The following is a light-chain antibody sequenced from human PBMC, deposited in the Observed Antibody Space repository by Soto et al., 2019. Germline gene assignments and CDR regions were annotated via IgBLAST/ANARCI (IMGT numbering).Light chain of an antibody. J-gene: IGKJ1*01. CDR2: DAS. CDR3: QQYNSYWT. V-gene: IGKV1-5*01. CDR1: HSISSW. Sequence: DIQMTQSPSTRSASVGDIVTITCRASHSISSWLAWYQQKPGKAPNLLIYDASTLESGVPSRFSGSGSGTEFTLTISSLQTDDFATYYCQQYNSYWTFGQGTKVDIK.